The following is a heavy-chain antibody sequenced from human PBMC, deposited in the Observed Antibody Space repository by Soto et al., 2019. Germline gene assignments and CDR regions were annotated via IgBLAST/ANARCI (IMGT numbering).Heavy chain of an antibody. V-gene: IGHV4-34*01. CDR3: ACGIYYDRSGQGHYGMDV. J-gene: IGHJ6*02. CDR2: INHSGST. CDR1: GGSFSGYY. Sequence: SETLSLTCAVYGGSFSGYYWSWIRQPPGKGLEWIGEINHSGSTNYNPSLKSRVTRSVDTSKNQFSLKLSSVTAADTAVYYWACGIYYDRSGQGHYGMDVCGQGTTVT. D-gene: IGHD3-22*01.